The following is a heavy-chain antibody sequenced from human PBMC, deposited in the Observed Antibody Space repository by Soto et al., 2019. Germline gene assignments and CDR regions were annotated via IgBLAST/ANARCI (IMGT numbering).Heavy chain of an antibody. CDR2: IGGSGGNR. V-gene: IGHV3-23*01. D-gene: IGHD4-4*01. J-gene: IGHJ4*02. CDR1: GFTFNAYA. Sequence: EVQLLESGGDLVQPGGSLRLSCAASGFTFNAYAMIWVRQAPGKGLEWVSAIGGSGGNRYYAASVKGRFTISRDNSKDTLDLQMNRLRVEDTAVYYCARVASDYINSIDHWGQGILVTVSS. CDR3: ARVASDYINSIDH.